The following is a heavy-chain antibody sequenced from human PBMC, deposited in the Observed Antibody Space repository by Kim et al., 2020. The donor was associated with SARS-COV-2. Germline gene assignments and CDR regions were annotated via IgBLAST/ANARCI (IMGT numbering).Heavy chain of an antibody. J-gene: IGHJ3*02. V-gene: IGHV3-30*02. D-gene: IGHD1-26*01. Sequence: YADSVRGRFTLSRDNSKTTLYLQMNSLRAEDTAVYYCANTYSGSYYGAFDIWGQGTMVTVSS. CDR3: ANTYSGSYYGAFDI.